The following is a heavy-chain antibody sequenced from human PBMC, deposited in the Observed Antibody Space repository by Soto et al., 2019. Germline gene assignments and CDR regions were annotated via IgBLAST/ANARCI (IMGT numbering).Heavy chain of an antibody. Sequence: ESLKISCKSSGYSFSSYWIAWVRLMPGKGLEWMGSIYPDDSDTKYSPSFQGQVTISADESISAAYLQWSSLKASDTAIYYCARNSLTGYYNYYYSMDVWGQGTTVTVSS. CDR1: GYSFSSYW. J-gene: IGHJ6*02. CDR3: ARNSLTGYYNYYYSMDV. V-gene: IGHV5-51*01. CDR2: IYPDDSDT. D-gene: IGHD3-9*01.